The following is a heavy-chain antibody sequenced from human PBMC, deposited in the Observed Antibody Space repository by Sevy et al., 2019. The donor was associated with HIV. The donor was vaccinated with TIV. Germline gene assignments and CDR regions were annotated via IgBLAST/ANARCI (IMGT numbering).Heavy chain of an antibody. Sequence: ASVKVSCKVSGYTLIEFSMHWVRQAPGKGLEWMGGFDPEDGETIYAQRFQGRVTMTEDTSTDTAYMDLSSLGSGDTAVYYCATGFPGEYVDCSSCYSDYFAYWGQGTLVTVSS. CDR1: GYTLIEFS. D-gene: IGHD2-15*01. CDR3: ATGFPGEYVDCSSCYSDYFAY. V-gene: IGHV1-24*01. CDR2: FDPEDGET. J-gene: IGHJ4*02.